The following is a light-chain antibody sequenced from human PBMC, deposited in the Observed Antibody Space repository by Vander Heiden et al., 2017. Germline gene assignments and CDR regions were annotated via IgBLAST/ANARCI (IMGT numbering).Light chain of an antibody. J-gene: IGKJ1*01. CDR1: QSIRND. V-gene: IGKV1-17*01. Sequence: DIQMTQSPSSLSASVGDTVTITGRASQSIRNDLGWYQQKPGKAPERLIYGASTWQSGVPSRFSGSGSGTEFTLTIGSLQPEDVATYYCLQHNAYPLTFGQGTKV. CDR3: LQHNAYPLT. CDR2: GAS.